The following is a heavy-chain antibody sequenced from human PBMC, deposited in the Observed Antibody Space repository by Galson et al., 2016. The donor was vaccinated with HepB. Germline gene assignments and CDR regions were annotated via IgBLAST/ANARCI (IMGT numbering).Heavy chain of an antibody. Sequence: SVKVSCKASGYTFTGYYIHWVRQAPGQGLEWMGWINPNSGGTNYAQKFQGWVTMTTDTSISTAYMELSRLRSDDTAVYYCARDPDYCSNMSPDCYDRDPYFDYWGQGTLVAVSS. D-gene: IGHD2-2*01. CDR1: GYTFTGYY. J-gene: IGHJ4*02. V-gene: IGHV1-2*04. CDR2: INPNSGGT. CDR3: ARDPDYCSNMSPDCYDRDPYFDY.